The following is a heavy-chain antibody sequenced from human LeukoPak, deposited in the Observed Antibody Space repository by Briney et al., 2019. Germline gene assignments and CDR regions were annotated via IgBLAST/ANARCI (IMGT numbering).Heavy chain of an antibody. V-gene: IGHV3-23*01. Sequence: GGSLRFSCAASGFTFSSYAMSWVRQAPGKGLEWVSAISGSGGSTYYADSVKGRFTISRDNSKNTLDLQVNSLRAEDTAVYYCARGGSYLSAFDIWGQGTMVTVSS. D-gene: IGHD1-26*01. CDR1: GFTFSSYA. CDR3: ARGGSYLSAFDI. CDR2: ISGSGGST. J-gene: IGHJ3*02.